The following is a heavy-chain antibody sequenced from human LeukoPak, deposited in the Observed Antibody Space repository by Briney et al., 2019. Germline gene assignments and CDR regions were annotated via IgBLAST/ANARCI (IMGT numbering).Heavy chain of an antibody. D-gene: IGHD2-2*01. CDR3: ARVRSGYCSSTSCHHFDY. Sequence: SETLSLTCAVSGGSISSGDYYWSWIRQPPGKGLEWIGYIYYSGSTYYNPSLKSRVTISVDTSKNQFSLKLSSVTAADTAVYYCARVRSGYCSSTSCHHFDYWGQGTLVTVSS. J-gene: IGHJ4*02. CDR1: GGSISSGDYY. V-gene: IGHV4-30-4*01. CDR2: IYYSGST.